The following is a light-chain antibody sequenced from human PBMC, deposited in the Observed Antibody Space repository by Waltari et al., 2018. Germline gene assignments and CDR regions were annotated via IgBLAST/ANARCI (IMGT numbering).Light chain of an antibody. CDR2: LAS. CDR1: QNVLYSSNNKNY. Sequence: DIVMTQSPDSLAVSLGERATINCKSSQNVLYSSNNKNYLAWYQQKPGQPPKLLIYLASNRESGVPDRFSGSGSGTDFTLTISSLQAEDVAVYYCQQYYGTPPTFGQGTKVEIK. CDR3: QQYYGTPPT. J-gene: IGKJ1*01. V-gene: IGKV4-1*01.